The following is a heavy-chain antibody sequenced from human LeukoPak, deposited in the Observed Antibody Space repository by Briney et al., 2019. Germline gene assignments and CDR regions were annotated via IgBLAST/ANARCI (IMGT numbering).Heavy chain of an antibody. D-gene: IGHD2-2*02. CDR2: INWNGDST. CDR1: GFTFDDYV. J-gene: IGHJ3*02. Sequence: GGSLRLSCAASGFTFDDYVMSWVRQAPGKGLEWVCAINWNGDSTGHADSVRGRFTISRDNVKNSLFLQMNSLRVEDTALYYCARCSRSSTDCYSAFDIWGQGTMVTVSS. V-gene: IGHV3-20*04. CDR3: ARCSRSSTDCYSAFDI.